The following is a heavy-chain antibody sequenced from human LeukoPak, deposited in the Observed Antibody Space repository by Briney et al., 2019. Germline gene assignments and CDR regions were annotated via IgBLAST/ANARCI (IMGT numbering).Heavy chain of an antibody. Sequence: GASGRVSCKASGYTFTGYYMHWVRQAPGQGLEWMGWINPNSGGTNYAQKFQGRVTMTRDTSISTAYMELSRLRSDDPAVYYCARDQWDSSGWFDYWGQGTLVTVSS. CDR3: ARDQWDSSGWFDY. CDR2: INPNSGGT. V-gene: IGHV1-2*02. CDR1: GYTFTGYY. D-gene: IGHD6-19*01. J-gene: IGHJ4*02.